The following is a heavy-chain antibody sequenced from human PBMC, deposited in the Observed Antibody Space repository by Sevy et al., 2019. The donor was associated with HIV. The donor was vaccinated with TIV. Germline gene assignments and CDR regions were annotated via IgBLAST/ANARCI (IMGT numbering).Heavy chain of an antibody. CDR3: ARDHTKLGYCSSTNCPADFDY. V-gene: IGHV3-11*01. D-gene: IGHD2-2*01. J-gene: IGHJ4*02. Sequence: GGSLRLSCAASGFTFSDYFMTWIRQAPGRGLEWVAYISNRGSTTYYGDFVKGRLTISRDNANNLLYLQMNSLRAEDTAVYYCARDHTKLGYCSSTNCPADFDYWGQGTLVTVSS. CDR2: ISNRGSTT. CDR1: GFTFSDYF.